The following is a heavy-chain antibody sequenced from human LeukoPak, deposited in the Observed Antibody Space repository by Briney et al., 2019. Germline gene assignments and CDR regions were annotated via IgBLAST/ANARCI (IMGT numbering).Heavy chain of an antibody. CDR2: IYYSGST. CDR3: ARYSVYDGSGSYLWFDR. CDR1: GGFICSGGYH. V-gene: IGHV4-31*03. D-gene: IGHD3-10*01. Sequence: SETLSLTRTVSGGFICSGGYHWSWIRQHPGKGLEWIGYIYYSGSTYYNPSLKSRVTISVDTSKNQFSLKLSSVTAADTAVYYCARYSVYDGSGSYLWFDRSGQGTLVTVSS. J-gene: IGHJ5*02.